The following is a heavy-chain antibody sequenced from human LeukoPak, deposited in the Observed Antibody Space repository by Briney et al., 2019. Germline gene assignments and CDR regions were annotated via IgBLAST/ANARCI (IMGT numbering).Heavy chain of an antibody. J-gene: IGHJ4*02. CDR1: GYTFTSYG. D-gene: IGHD1-26*01. CDR2: ISAYNGNT. V-gene: IGHV1-18*01. Sequence: ASVKVSCKASGYTFTSYGISWVRQAPGQGLEWMGWISAYNGNTNYAQMFQDRVTMTRDTSISTAYMELSRLRSDDTAVYYCARELFYTSGSKSNRVDYWGQGTLVTVSS. CDR3: ARELFYTSGSKSNRVDY.